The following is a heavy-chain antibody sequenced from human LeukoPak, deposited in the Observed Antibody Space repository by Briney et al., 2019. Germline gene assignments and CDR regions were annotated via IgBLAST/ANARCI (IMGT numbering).Heavy chain of an antibody. J-gene: IGHJ4*02. V-gene: IGHV3-30*03. CDR1: GFTVSNYG. D-gene: IGHD6-13*01. CDR2: ISYDGNNK. CDR3: ARAGALAAAGDY. Sequence: GRSLRLSCAASGFTVSNYGIHWVRQAPGKGLEWVAVISYDGNNKYYADSVEGRFTISRDNSKNTLYLQMNSLRAEDTAVYYCARAGALAAAGDYWGQGTLVTVSS.